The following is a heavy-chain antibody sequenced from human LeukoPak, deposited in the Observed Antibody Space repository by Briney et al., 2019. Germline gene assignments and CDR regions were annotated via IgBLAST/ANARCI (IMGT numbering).Heavy chain of an antibody. CDR3: ARGGGLYYMDV. Sequence: GGSLRLSCATSGFTFSSYEMRWVRQAPGKGLEWVSYISSSGSTIYYADSVKGRFTISRDNAKNSLYLQMNSLRAEDTAVYYCARGGGLYYMDVWGKGTTVTISS. J-gene: IGHJ6*03. CDR1: GFTFSSYE. CDR2: ISSSGSTI. V-gene: IGHV3-48*03.